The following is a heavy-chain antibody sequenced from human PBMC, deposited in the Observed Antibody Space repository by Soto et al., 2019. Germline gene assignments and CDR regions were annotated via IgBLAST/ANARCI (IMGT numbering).Heavy chain of an antibody. D-gene: IGHD1-1*01. V-gene: IGHV3-23*01. J-gene: IGHJ4*02. CDR2: ISGSGGST. CDR1: GFTFSSYA. CDR3: AKERKTGTTIHFDY. Sequence: EVQLLESGGGLVQPGGSLRLSCAASGFTFSSYAMSWVRQAPGKGLEWVSGISGSGGSTYYADSVKGRVTISRDNSKNTLYLQMNNLRAEDTAIYYCAKERKTGTTIHFDYWGQGTLVTVSS.